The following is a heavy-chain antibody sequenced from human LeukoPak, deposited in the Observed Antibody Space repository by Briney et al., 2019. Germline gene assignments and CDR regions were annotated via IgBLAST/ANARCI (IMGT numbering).Heavy chain of an antibody. CDR1: GGSISSYY. J-gene: IGHJ5*02. CDR2: IYYSGST. V-gene: IGHV4-59*01. CDR3: ARGAMVRGVTFDP. Sequence: SETLSLTCTVSGGSISSYYWGWIRQPPGKGLEWIGYIYYSGSTNYNPSLKSRVTISVDTSKNQFSLKLSSVTAADTAVYYCARGAMVRGVTFDPWGQGTLVTVSS. D-gene: IGHD3-10*01.